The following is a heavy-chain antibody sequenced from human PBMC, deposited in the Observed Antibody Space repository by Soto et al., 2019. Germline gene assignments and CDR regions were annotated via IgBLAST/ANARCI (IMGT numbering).Heavy chain of an antibody. Sequence: PSETLSLTCTVSGGSISSSTYYWAWIRQPPGKGLAWIGSISYSGSTYYNPSLKSRVTISVDTSKNQFSLKLSSVTAADTAVYSCARPRDDYNYYYFDYGGQGALVNVSS. J-gene: IGHJ4*02. D-gene: IGHD4-4*01. CDR3: ARPRDDYNYYYFDY. CDR1: GGSISSSTYY. CDR2: ISYSGST. V-gene: IGHV4-39*01.